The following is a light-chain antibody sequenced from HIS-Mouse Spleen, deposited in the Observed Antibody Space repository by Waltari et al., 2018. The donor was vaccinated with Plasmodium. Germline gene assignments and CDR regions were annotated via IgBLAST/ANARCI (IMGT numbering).Light chain of an antibody. V-gene: IGLV3-19*01. CDR3: NSRDSSGNHQV. CDR2: GKN. J-gene: IGLJ3*02. Sequence: SSELTQDPAVSVALGQTVRITCQGYSLSSYYASWYQQKPGQAPVLVIYGKNNRPSGIPDRFSGSSSGNTASLTITGAQAEDEADYYCNSRDSSGNHQVFGGGTKLTVL. CDR1: SLSSYY.